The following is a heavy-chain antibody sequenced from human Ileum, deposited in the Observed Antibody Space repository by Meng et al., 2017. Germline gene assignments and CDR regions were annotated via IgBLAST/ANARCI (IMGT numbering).Heavy chain of an antibody. D-gene: IGHD5-24*01. J-gene: IGHJ4*02. CDR2: IYYSGST. CDR3: ARSDGYHTLDF. V-gene: IGHV4-59*01. CDR1: GGSITSYY. Sequence: VLLQVSGPGLVKPSQTLSLTCNVSGGSITSYYWSWIRQTPGKGLEWIGYIYYSGSTKYNPSLKSRLRISLDTSKTQFSLKLTSVTAADTAVYCCARSDGYHTLDFWGQGTLVTVSS.